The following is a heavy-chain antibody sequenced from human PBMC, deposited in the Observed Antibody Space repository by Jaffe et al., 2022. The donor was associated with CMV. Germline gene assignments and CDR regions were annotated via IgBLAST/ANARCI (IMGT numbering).Heavy chain of an antibody. CDR3: ARTKNYYDSSGYYNNPGENWFDP. Sequence: QVTLRESGPALVKPTQTLTLTCTFSGFSLSTSGMCVSWIRQPPGKALEWLALIDWDDDKYYSTSLKTRLTISKDTSKNQVVLTMTNMDPVDTATYYCARTKNYYDSSGYYNNPGENWFDPWGQGTLVTVSS. D-gene: IGHD3-22*01. V-gene: IGHV2-70*01. CDR2: IDWDDDK. CDR1: GFSLSTSGMC. J-gene: IGHJ5*02.